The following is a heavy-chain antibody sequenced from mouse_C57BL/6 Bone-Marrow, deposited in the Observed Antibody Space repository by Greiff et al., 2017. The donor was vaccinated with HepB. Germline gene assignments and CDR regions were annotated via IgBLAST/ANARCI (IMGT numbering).Heavy chain of an antibody. V-gene: IGHV14-2*01. CDR1: GFNIKDYY. Sequence: EVQLQESGAELVKPGASVKLSCTASGFNIKDYYMHWVKQRTEQGLEWIGRIDPEDGETKYAPKFPGKATITADTSSNTAYLQLSSLTSEDTAVYYCASYSNYPDYWGQGTTLTVSS. D-gene: IGHD2-5*01. J-gene: IGHJ2*01. CDR2: IDPEDGET. CDR3: ASYSNYPDY.